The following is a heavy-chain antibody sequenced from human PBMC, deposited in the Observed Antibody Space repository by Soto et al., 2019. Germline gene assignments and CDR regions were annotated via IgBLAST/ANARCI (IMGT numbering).Heavy chain of an antibody. CDR3: TEVVALYDFWSGPLHFYL. V-gene: IGHV3-9*01. J-gene: IGHJ1*01. CDR2: ISWHSDSI. Sequence: EAQLVESGGGLVQPGRYLRLSCAGSGVIFDDFAIHWVRQAPGKGLEWVSGISWHSDSIGSADSVKGRLTISRDNAKSALYLPMNRLTVEDTALYCCTEVVALYDFWSGPLHFYLWGQGPLFTGSS. D-gene: IGHD3-3*01. CDR1: GVIFDDFA.